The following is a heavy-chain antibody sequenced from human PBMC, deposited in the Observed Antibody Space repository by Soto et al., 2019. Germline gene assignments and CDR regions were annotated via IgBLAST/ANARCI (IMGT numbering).Heavy chain of an antibody. J-gene: IGHJ6*03. CDR3: ARGHLSIAARRVLNYYYLDV. V-gene: IGHV1-8*01. D-gene: IGHD6-6*01. CDR1: GYTFTSYD. Sequence: ASVKVSCKASGYTFTSYDINWVRQATGQGLEWMGWMNPNSGNTGYAQKFQGRVTMTRNTSISTAYMELSSLRPEDTAVYYCARGHLSIAARRVLNYYYLDVWGKGTTVTVSS. CDR2: MNPNSGNT.